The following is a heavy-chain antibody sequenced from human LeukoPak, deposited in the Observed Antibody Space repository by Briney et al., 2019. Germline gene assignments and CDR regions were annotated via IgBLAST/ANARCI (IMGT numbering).Heavy chain of an antibody. CDR3: GKDVGVRGVTRPYYYYGMDV. Sequence: GGSLRLSCAASGFTFDDYAMHWVRQAPGKGLEWVSGISWNSGSIGYADSVKGRFTISRDNAKNSLYLQMNSLRAEDTALYYCGKDVGVRGVTRPYYYYGMDVWGQGTTVTVSS. CDR1: GFTFDDYA. CDR2: ISWNSGSI. D-gene: IGHD3-10*01. J-gene: IGHJ6*02. V-gene: IGHV3-9*01.